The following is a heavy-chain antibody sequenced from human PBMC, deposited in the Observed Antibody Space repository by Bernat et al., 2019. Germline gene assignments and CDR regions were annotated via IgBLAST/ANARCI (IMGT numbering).Heavy chain of an antibody. CDR2: IIISSSTI. CDR3: ARDLSEYSGYDIDY. V-gene: IGHV3-48*02. CDR1: GFTFSTYA. Sequence: EVQLLGSGGGLFQPGGSLKLSCAASGFTFSTYAMNWVRQAPGKGLGGFSYIIISSSTIYYADSVKGRFTISRDNAKNSLYLQMNSLRDEDTAVYYCARDLSEYSGYDIDYWGQGTLVTVSS. D-gene: IGHD5-12*01. J-gene: IGHJ4*02.